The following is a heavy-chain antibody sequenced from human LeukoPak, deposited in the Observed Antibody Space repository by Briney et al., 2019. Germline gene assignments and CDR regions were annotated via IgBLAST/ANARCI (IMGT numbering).Heavy chain of an antibody. CDR1: EFIFTTSL. V-gene: IGHV3-33*08. D-gene: IGHD6-19*01. J-gene: IGHJ4*02. CDR3: ARDLEQWLAVLGVDY. CDR2: IWYDGSNK. Sequence: GRSLRLSCAGPEFIFTTSLIHWVRQAPGKGLEWVAVIWYDGSNKYYADSVKGRFTISRDNSKNTLYLQMNSLRAEDTAVYYCARDLEQWLAVLGVDYWGQGTLVTVSS.